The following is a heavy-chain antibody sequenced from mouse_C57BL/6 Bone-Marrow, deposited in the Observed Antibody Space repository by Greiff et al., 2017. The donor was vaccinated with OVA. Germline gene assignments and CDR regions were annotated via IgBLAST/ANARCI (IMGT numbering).Heavy chain of an antibody. CDR2: INPNNGGT. J-gene: IGHJ2*01. CDR3: ATAYDYERNFDY. V-gene: IGHV1-18*01. CDR1: GYTFTDYN. Sequence: EVQLQQSGPELVKPGASVKIPCKASGYTFTDYNMDWVKQSHGKSLEWIGDINPNNGGTIYNQKFKGKATLTVDKSSSTAYMELRSLTSEDSAVYYCATAYDYERNFDYWGQGTTLTVSS. D-gene: IGHD2-4*01.